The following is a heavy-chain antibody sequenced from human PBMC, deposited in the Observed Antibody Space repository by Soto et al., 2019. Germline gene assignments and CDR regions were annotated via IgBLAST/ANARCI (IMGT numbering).Heavy chain of an antibody. V-gene: IGHV3-23*01. CDR1: GFTFSSYA. Sequence: GSLRLSCAASGFTFSSYAMSWVRQAPGKGLEWVSTISGSGGTTYYADSVKGRFTISRDNSKNTLYLQMNSLRAEDTAIYYCAKNKETGTTGGLGYWSQGTLVTVSS. J-gene: IGHJ4*02. CDR3: AKNKETGTTGGLGY. D-gene: IGHD1-1*01. CDR2: ISGSGGTT.